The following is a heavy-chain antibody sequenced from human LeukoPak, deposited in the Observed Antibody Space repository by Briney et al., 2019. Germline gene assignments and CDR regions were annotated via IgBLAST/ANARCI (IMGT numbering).Heavy chain of an antibody. CDR2: INHSGST. CDR3: ARTYYDYVWGSYRSFDY. CDR1: GGSISSYY. J-gene: IGHJ4*02. D-gene: IGHD3-16*02. V-gene: IGHV4-34*01. Sequence: SETLSLTCTVSGGSISSYYWSWIRQPPGKGLEWIGEINHSGSTNYNPSLKSRVTISVDTSKNQFSLKLSSVTAADTAVYYCARTYYDYVWGSYRSFDYWGQGTLVTVSS.